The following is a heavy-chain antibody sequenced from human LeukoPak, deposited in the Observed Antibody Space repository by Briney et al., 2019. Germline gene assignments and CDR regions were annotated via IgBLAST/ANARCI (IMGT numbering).Heavy chain of an antibody. Sequence: SETLSLTCSVSGGSINNYYWSWIRQSPGKGLEWIGYIYTSGSTNYNPSLKSRLTMSVDTSKNQFSLKLGSVTAADTAVYYCARDVVAAAGTWDYWGQGTLVTVSS. V-gene: IGHV4-4*08. CDR3: ARDVVAAAGTWDY. D-gene: IGHD6-13*01. CDR2: IYTSGST. J-gene: IGHJ4*02. CDR1: GGSINNYY.